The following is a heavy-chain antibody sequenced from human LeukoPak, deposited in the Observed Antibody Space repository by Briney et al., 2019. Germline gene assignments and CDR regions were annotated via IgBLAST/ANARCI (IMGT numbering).Heavy chain of an antibody. CDR1: GFTFGSYA. CDR2: ISGSGGST. J-gene: IGHJ6*03. V-gene: IGHV3-23*01. Sequence: GGSLRLSCTASGFTFGSYAMSWVRQAPGKGLEWVSAISGSGGSTYYADSVKGRFTISRDNAKNSLYLQMSSLRAEDTAVYYCARDQTGQYSSSYYYYYMDVWGKGTTVTVSS. CDR3: ARDQTGQYSSSYYYYYMDV. D-gene: IGHD6-6*01.